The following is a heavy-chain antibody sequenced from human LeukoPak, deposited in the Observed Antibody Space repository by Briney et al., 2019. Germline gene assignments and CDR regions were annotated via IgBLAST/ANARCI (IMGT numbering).Heavy chain of an antibody. V-gene: IGHV1-69*04. CDR3: ARAVEPTVRTGAFDI. D-gene: IGHD4-17*01. CDR1: GGTFSSYA. CDR2: IIPIFGIA. J-gene: IGHJ3*02. Sequence: SVKVSCKASGGTFSSYAISWVRQAPGQGLEWMGRIIPIFGIANYAQKFQGRVTITADKPTSTAYMELRSLRSEDTAVYYCARAVEPTVRTGAFDIWGQGTMVTVSS.